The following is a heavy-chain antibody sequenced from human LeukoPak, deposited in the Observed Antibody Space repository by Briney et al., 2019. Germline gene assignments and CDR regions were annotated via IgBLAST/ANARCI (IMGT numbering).Heavy chain of an antibody. CDR2: IKQDGSEI. V-gene: IGHV3-7*01. J-gene: IGHJ4*02. CDR1: GFTFSSYW. Sequence: GGSLRPSCVVSGFTFSSYWMSWVRQAPGKGLEWVASIKQDGSEIYYVDSVKGRFTISRDNAKNSLYLQMNSLRADDTAVYKCARDLGSYRHFFDYWGQGTLVTVSS. CDR3: ARDLGSYRHFFDY. D-gene: IGHD3-10*01.